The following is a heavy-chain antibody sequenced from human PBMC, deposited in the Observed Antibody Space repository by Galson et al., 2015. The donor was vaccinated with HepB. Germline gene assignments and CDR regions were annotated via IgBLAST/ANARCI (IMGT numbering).Heavy chain of an antibody. D-gene: IGHD5-12*01. J-gene: IGHJ4*02. Sequence: QSGAEVKKPGESLKISCKGSGYSFTSYWIGWVRQMPGKGLEWMGIIYPGDSDTRYSPSFQGQVTISADKSISTAYLQWSSLKASDTAMYYCARLGHIVATIRGRYFDYWGQGTLVTVSS. CDR1: GYSFTSYW. V-gene: IGHV5-51*03. CDR2: IYPGDSDT. CDR3: ARLGHIVATIRGRYFDY.